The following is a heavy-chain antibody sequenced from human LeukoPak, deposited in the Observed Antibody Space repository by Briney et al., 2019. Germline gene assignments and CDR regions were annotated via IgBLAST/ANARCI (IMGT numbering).Heavy chain of an antibody. CDR2: INHSGST. CDR1: GGSFSVYY. CDR3: ARAGYCSSTSCYSAFDI. J-gene: IGHJ3*02. D-gene: IGHD2-2*02. V-gene: IGHV4-34*01. Sequence: PSETLSLTCAVYGGSFSVYYWSWIRQPPGKGLEWIGEINHSGSTNYNPSLKSRVTISVDTSKNQFSLKLSSVAAADTAVYYRARAGYCSSTSCYSAFDIWGQGTMVTVSS.